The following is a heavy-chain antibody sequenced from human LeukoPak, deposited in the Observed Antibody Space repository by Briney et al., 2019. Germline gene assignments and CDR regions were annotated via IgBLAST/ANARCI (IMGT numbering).Heavy chain of an antibody. CDR1: GFTFDEYA. V-gene: IGHV3-9*01. D-gene: IGHD5-24*01. Sequence: GRSLRLSCAASGFTFDEYAMHWVRQAPGKGLEWVSGISWNSGSIGYADSVKGRFTISRDNAKKSLYLQMNSLGAEDTALYYCAKAGTRDGYNPGENWGQGALVTVSS. CDR2: ISWNSGSI. J-gene: IGHJ4*02. CDR3: AKAGTRDGYNPGEN.